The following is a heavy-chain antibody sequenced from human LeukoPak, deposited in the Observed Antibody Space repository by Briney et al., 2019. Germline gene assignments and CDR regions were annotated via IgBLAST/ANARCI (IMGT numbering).Heavy chain of an antibody. CDR3: ARHSEGYDYVWGSYRPYRYFDY. D-gene: IGHD3-16*02. Sequence: SETLSLTCTVSGGSISSSSYYWGWIRQPPGKGLEWIGSIYYSGSTYYNPSLKSRVTISVDTSKNQFSLKLSSVAAADTAVYYCARHSEGYDYVWGSYRPYRYFDYWGQGTLVTVSS. CDR2: IYYSGST. J-gene: IGHJ4*02. V-gene: IGHV4-39*01. CDR1: GGSISSSSYY.